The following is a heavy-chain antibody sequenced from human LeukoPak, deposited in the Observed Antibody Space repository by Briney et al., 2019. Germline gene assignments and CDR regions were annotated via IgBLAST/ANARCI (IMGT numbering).Heavy chain of an antibody. J-gene: IGHJ4*02. V-gene: IGHV4-59*08. CDR1: GGSISSYY. Sequence: SETLSLTCTVSGGSISSYYWSWIRQPPGKGLEWIGYIYYSGSTNYNPSLKSQVSLSVDTSNNQFSLKLSSVTAADTAVYYCARRGYYDSSGYYCFDCWGQGTLVTVSS. D-gene: IGHD3-22*01. CDR2: IYYSGST. CDR3: ARRGYYDSSGYYCFDC.